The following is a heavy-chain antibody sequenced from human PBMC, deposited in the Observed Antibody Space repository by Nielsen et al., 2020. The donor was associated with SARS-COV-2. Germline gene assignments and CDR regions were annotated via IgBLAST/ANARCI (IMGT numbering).Heavy chain of an antibody. CDR2: IYKSGST. V-gene: IGHV4-59*13. D-gene: IGHD6-13*01. J-gene: IGHJ5*02. CDR3: AARLTGYSSSWYDFWFDP. CDR1: RGSIRSYC. Sequence: SETLSPTCTVPRGSIRSYCWSWIRQPPGKGLEWIGYIYKSGSTNNNPSLKSRVAISVDTSKNQFSLKLSSVTAADTALYYCAARLTGYSSSWYDFWFDPWGQGTLVTVSS.